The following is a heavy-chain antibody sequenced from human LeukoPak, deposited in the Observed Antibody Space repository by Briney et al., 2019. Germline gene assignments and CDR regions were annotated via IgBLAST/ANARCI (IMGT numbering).Heavy chain of an antibody. Sequence: SETLSLTCTVSGGSMSPYYWNWIRQPPGKGLEWIGYIYYSGSTNYNPSLKSRVTISVDTSKNQFSLKLSSVTAADTAVYYCASPHNAGAFDIWGQGTMVTVSS. CDR2: IYYSGST. CDR3: ASPHNAGAFDI. J-gene: IGHJ3*02. CDR1: GGSMSPYY. D-gene: IGHD1-14*01. V-gene: IGHV4-59*12.